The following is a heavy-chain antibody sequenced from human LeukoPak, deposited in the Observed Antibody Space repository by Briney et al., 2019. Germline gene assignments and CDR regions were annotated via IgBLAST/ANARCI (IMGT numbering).Heavy chain of an antibody. Sequence: EASVKVSCKASGDTFSNYAINWVRQAPGQGLEWMGGITPIFHTTNYAQKFQGRVTITTDESTSTAYMELSSLGSEDTAVYYCAAYCSSTSWPYYYYMDVWGKGTTVTVSS. D-gene: IGHD2-2*01. J-gene: IGHJ6*03. CDR3: AAYCSSTSWPYYYYMDV. CDR2: ITPIFHTT. CDR1: GDTFSNYA. V-gene: IGHV1-69*05.